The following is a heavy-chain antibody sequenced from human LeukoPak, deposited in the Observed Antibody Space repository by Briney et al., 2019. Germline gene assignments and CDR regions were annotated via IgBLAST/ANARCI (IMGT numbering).Heavy chain of an antibody. CDR2: ISSSGSTI. Sequence: PGGSLRLSCAASGFTFSSYEMNWVRQAPGKGLEWVSYISSSGSTIYYADSVKDRFTISRDNAKNSLYLQMNSLRAEDTAVYYCARVKQLVRFFDYWGQGTLVTVSS. V-gene: IGHV3-48*03. CDR1: GFTFSSYE. J-gene: IGHJ4*02. CDR3: ARVKQLVRFFDY. D-gene: IGHD6-6*01.